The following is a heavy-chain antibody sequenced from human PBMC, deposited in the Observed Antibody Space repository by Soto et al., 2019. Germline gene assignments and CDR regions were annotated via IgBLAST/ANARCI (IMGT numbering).Heavy chain of an antibody. D-gene: IGHD6-25*01. Sequence: RSLTYSVSGVSISSYFWSWIRQAPGRGLEWIGYTYHRGSTNYSPSLRSRVAISLDTSENQFSLKVNSVTAADTAVYYCARIGGYHGPLDYWGQGTPVTVS. CDR1: GVSISSYF. J-gene: IGHJ4*02. CDR3: ARIGGYHGPLDY. CDR2: TYHRGST. V-gene: IGHV4-59*01.